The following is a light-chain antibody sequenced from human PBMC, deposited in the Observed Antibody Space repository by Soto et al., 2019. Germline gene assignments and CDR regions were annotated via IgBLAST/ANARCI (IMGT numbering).Light chain of an antibody. V-gene: IGLV2-14*03. CDR1: NTDVGSNNY. CDR2: NVY. CDR3: SSYTISRTYV. Sequence: QSVLTQPASVSGSPGQSVTITCTGTNTDVGSNNYVSWHQQHTGKAPILMIYNVYDRPSRISNRFSGAKSGTTASLTSSGLQGEYEADYYCSSYTISRTYVFGSGTKLTAL. J-gene: IGLJ1*01.